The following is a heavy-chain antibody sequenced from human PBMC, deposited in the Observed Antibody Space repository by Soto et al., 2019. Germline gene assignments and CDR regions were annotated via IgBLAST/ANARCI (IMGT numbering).Heavy chain of an antibody. CDR3: ASYRGALYFES. J-gene: IGHJ4*02. CDR1: GRSMSSNY. V-gene: IGHV4-59*07. D-gene: IGHD3-16*01. CDR2: VFYGGT. Sequence: PADTLSRTCSVSGRSMSSNYWSWMRQSPDKGLEWLGYVFYGGTDYNPSLGGRVSMSVETSKSQFSLKLTSVTVADTAVYYCASYRGALYFESWGPGILVTVYS.